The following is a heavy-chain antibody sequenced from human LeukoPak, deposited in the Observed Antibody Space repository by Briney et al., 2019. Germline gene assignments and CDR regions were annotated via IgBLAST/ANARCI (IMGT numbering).Heavy chain of an antibody. CDR1: GGSISSHY. CDR2: IYTSGGT. Sequence: SETLSLTCTVSGGSISSHYWSWIRQPAGKGLEWIGRIYTSGGTNYNPSLKSRVTLSVDTSKNQFSLNLSSLTAADTAVYYCARDKGGLGPYSYYYMDVWGKGTTVTISS. V-gene: IGHV4-4*07. J-gene: IGHJ6*03. CDR3: ARDKGGLGPYSYYYMDV. D-gene: IGHD3-16*01.